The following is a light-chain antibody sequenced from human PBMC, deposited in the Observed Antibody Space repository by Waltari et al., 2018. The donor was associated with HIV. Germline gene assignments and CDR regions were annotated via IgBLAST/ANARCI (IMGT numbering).Light chain of an antibody. CDR2: GAS. CDR1: QSLGTN. CDR3: HQYSDWPFT. J-gene: IGKJ3*01. V-gene: IGKV3-15*01. Sequence: EKVMTQSPATLSVSPGESATLSCRASQSLGTNLAWYQERPGQAPRVLIYGASTRATGVPDRFSGSGSGTEFTLTISGLQSEDFAVYYCHQYSDWPFTF.